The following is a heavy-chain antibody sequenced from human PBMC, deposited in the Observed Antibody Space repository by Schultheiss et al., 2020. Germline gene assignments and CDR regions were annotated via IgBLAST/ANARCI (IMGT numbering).Heavy chain of an antibody. V-gene: IGHV4-39*07. CDR1: GGSISSGGYY. CDR3: ARGRMYAGVNYYYGMDV. CDR2: INHSGST. D-gene: IGHD2-8*01. Sequence: SETLSLTCTVSGGSISSGGYYWSWIRQHPGKGLEWIGEINHSGSTNYNPSLKSRVTISVDTSKNQFSLKLSSVTAADTAVYYCARGRMYAGVNYYYGMDVWGKGTTVTVSS. J-gene: IGHJ6*04.